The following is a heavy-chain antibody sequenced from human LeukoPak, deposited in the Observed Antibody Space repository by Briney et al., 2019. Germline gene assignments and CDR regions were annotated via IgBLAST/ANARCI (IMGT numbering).Heavy chain of an antibody. V-gene: IGHV4-30-2*01. CDR2: IYHSGST. Sequence: SQTLSLTCAVSGGSISSGGYSWSWIRQPPGKGLEWIGYIYHSGSTYYNPSLKSRVTISVDRSKNQFSLKLSSATAADTAVYYCASEYYYDSSGYKWGQGTLVTVSS. CDR1: GGSISSGGYS. CDR3: ASEYYYDSSGYK. J-gene: IGHJ4*02. D-gene: IGHD3-22*01.